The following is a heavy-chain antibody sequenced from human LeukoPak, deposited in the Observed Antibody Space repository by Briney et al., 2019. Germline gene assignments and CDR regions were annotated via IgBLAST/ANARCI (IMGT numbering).Heavy chain of an antibody. J-gene: IGHJ6*02. CDR3: ARDRVIQPTGDYGMDV. V-gene: IGHV3-53*01. CDR1: GFIVSSNY. Sequence: PGGSLRLSCAASGFIVSSNYMSWVRQAPGKGLEWVSMIYSGGSTYYADSVKGRFTISRDNSKNTLYLQMNSRGAEDTAVYYCARDRVIQPTGDYGMDVWGQGTTVTVSS. CDR2: IYSGGST. D-gene: IGHD5-18*01.